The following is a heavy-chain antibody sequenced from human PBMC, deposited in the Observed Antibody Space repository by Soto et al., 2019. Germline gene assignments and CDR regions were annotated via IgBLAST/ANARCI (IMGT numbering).Heavy chain of an antibody. CDR2: ISAYNGNT. Sequence: ASVKVSCKASGGTFTSYGISWVRQAPGQGLEWMGWISAYNGNTNYAQKLQGRVTMTTDTSTSTAYMELRSLRSDDTAVYYCARAIAVAGSSPYWYFDLWGRGTLVTVSS. CDR1: GGTFTSYG. D-gene: IGHD6-19*01. CDR3: ARAIAVAGSSPYWYFDL. J-gene: IGHJ2*01. V-gene: IGHV1-18*01.